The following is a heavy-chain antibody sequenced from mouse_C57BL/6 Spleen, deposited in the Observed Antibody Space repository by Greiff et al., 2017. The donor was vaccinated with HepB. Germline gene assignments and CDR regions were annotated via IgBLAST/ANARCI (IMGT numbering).Heavy chain of an antibody. D-gene: IGHD1-1*01. CDR2: IYPGDGDT. J-gene: IGHJ1*03. CDR1: GYAFSSSW. Sequence: VQLQQSGPELVKPGASVKISCKASGYAFSSSWMNWVKQRPGKGLEWIGRIYPGDGDTNYNGKFKGKATLTADKSSSTAYMQLSSLTSEDSAVYFCATLYGSSSHWYFDVWGTGTTVTVSS. CDR3: ATLYGSSSHWYFDV. V-gene: IGHV1-82*01.